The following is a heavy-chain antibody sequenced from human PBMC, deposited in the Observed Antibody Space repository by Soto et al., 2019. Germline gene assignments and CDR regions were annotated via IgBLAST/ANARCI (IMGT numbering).Heavy chain of an antibody. V-gene: IGHV1-2*04. CDR1: GYTFTGYY. CDR3: ARDRPPSYHWKSYYMAV. J-gene: IGHJ6*03. Sequence: ASVKVSCKASGYTFTGYYMHWVRQAPGQGLEWMGWINPNSGGTNYAQKFQGWVTMSRDTSISTAHMELSSLRSEDTAVYYCARDRPPSYHWKSYYMAVWGKGTTVTVSS. D-gene: IGHD1-1*01. CDR2: INPNSGGT.